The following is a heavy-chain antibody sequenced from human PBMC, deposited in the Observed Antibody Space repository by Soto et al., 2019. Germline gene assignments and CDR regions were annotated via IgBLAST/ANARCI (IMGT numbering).Heavy chain of an antibody. Sequence: QVQLVQSGAEVKKPGSSVKVSCKASGGSFSTFAISWVRQAPGQGLEWMGGIIPIFNTAKYTQKFQGRVTIIADESTRTAYMELSSLRSEDTAVYYCARNHTLARGNTGFDPWGQGILLTVSS. CDR1: GGSFSTFA. D-gene: IGHD1-1*01. V-gene: IGHV1-69*01. J-gene: IGHJ5*02. CDR2: IIPIFNTA. CDR3: ARNHTLARGNTGFDP.